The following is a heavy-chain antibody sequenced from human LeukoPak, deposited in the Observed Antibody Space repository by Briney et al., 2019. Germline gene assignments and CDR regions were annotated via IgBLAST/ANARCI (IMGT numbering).Heavy chain of an antibody. CDR1: GGSISSYY. V-gene: IGHV4-59*12. CDR3: ARADVGYSSSSPYYYYYYMDV. CDR2: IYYSGST. Sequence: PSETLSLTCTVSGGSISSYYWSWIRQPPGKGLEWIGYIYYSGSTNYNPSLKSRVTISVDTSKNQFSLKLSSVTAADTAVYYCARADVGYSSSSPYYYYYYMDVWGKGTTVTVSS. D-gene: IGHD6-6*01. J-gene: IGHJ6*03.